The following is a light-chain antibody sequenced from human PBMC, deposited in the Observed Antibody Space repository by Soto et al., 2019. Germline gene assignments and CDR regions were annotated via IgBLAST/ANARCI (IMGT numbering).Light chain of an antibody. Sequence: DGVMTQSPLSLPVTLGQPASISCRSSQSLVYSEGNTYLNRFQQRPGQSPRRLIYKVSNRDSGVPDRFSRSGSATYFTLKIRRVEAGDVVVDYCMLHTFGGADKVEIK. J-gene: IGKJ4*01. CDR1: QSLVYSEGNTY. CDR2: KVS. V-gene: IGKV2-30*01. CDR3: MLHT.